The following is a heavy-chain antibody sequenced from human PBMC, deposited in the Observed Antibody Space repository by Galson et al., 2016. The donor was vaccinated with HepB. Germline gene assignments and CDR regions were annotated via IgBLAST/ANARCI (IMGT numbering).Heavy chain of an antibody. V-gene: IGHV3-33*01. CDR2: IWYDGNE. CDR3: ARGRNGFGSSTHH. D-gene: IGHD1-26*01. J-gene: IGHJ4*02. CDR1: GFIFSSYG. Sequence: SLRLSCAASGFIFSSYGMHWDRQAPGKGLEWVAVIWYDGNEYYADSVKGRFTISRENSKNTLYLQMNTLRAEDTAVYYCARGRNGFGSSTHHWGQGTLVTVSS.